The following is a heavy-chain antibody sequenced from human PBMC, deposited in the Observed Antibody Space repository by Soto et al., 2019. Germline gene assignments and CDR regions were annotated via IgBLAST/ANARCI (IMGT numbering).Heavy chain of an antibody. J-gene: IGHJ1*01. CDR3: ARGGSSWSAEYYQH. CDR2: ISGYNGDT. CDR1: GYTFTNYG. D-gene: IGHD6-13*01. V-gene: IGHV1-18*04. Sequence: QVQLVQSGAKMKKPGASVKVSCKASGYTFTNYGLNWVRQAPGQGPEWMGWISGYNGDTKYSQTLQGRVTMTTDTSTSTAYMELRSLRSDDTAVYYCARGGSSWSAEYYQHWGQGTLVIVSS.